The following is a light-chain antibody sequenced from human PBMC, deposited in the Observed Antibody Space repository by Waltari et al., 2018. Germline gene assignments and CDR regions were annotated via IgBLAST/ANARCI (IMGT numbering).Light chain of an antibody. J-gene: IGKJ1*01. Sequence: DIQMTQSPSSLSVSVGGRVTITCRATQSISDYLNWYQQKPGKAPNLLIYAASHLNTGVPSRFSGSGSGTHFTLTISSLQPEDFATYYCQQYNDDPRTFGQGTEVEFK. CDR2: AAS. CDR3: QQYNDDPRT. V-gene: IGKV1-39*01. CDR1: QSISDY.